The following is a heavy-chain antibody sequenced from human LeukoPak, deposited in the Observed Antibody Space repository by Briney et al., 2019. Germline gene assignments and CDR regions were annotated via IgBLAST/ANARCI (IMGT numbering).Heavy chain of an antibody. J-gene: IGHJ6*02. Sequence: PGGSLRLSRAASGFAFSNYDFHWVRQVTGKRLEWVSGIGTTGDTYYPASVKGRFTISRENAKNSFYLQMNSLRAGDTAVYYCVRVNWLHYSGMDVWGQGTTVTVSS. D-gene: IGHD5-12*01. V-gene: IGHV3-13*01. CDR1: GFAFSNYD. CDR2: IGTTGDT. CDR3: VRVNWLHYSGMDV.